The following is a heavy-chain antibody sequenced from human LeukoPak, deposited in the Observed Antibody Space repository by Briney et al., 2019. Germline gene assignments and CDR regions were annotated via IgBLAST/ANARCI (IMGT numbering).Heavy chain of an antibody. J-gene: IGHJ6*02. CDR3: ARDKLDYYNYGMDV. CDR2: ISSISSRSTII. D-gene: IGHD3-10*01. Sequence: GGSLRLSCAASGFTFSSNYMSWVRQAPGKGLEWVSYISSISSRSTIIHYADSVKGRFTISRDNAKNSLYLQMNSLRAEDTAVYYCARDKLDYYNYGMDVWGQGTTVTVSS. CDR1: GFTFSSNY. V-gene: IGHV3-48*01.